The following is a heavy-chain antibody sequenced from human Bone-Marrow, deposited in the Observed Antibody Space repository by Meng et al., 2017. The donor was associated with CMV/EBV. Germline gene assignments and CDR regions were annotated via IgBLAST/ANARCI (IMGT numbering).Heavy chain of an antibody. J-gene: IGHJ5*02. CDR1: GGSITSGAYS. D-gene: IGHD2-21*01. V-gene: IGHV4-31*02. CDR3: ARDGDISYSHWFDP. CDR2: INYSGIT. Sequence: SGGSITSGAYSWSWIRQRTGGGLEWIGYINYSGITYYNPSLKSRVTISVDTSKNQFSLKLNSVTAADTAVYYCARDGDISYSHWFDPWGQGTLVTVSS.